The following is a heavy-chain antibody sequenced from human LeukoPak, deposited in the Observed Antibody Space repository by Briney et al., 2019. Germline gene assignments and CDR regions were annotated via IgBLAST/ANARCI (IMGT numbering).Heavy chain of an antibody. CDR2: IHYSGST. Sequence: SETLSLTCTVSGGSVGSGSHYWTWIRQPPGKGLEWLGYIHYSGSTDYNPSLKSRVTISADTSKNQFSLRLTSVTAADTAVYYCARDLNTYGSHYFDYWGQGTLVTVSS. CDR3: ARDLNTYGSHYFDY. D-gene: IGHD5-18*01. V-gene: IGHV4-61*01. J-gene: IGHJ4*02. CDR1: GGSVGSGSHY.